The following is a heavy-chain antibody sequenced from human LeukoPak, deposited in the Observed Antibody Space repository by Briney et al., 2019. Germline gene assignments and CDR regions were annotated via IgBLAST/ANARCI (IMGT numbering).Heavy chain of an antibody. Sequence: GRSLRLSSAASGFTFSSYGMHWVRQAPGKGLEWVAVISYDGSNKYYADSVKGRFTISRDNSKNTLYLQMNSLRAEDTAVYYCAREEAVGGSAFEGYYYYYGMDVWGQGTTVTVSS. J-gene: IGHJ6*02. CDR2: ISYDGSNK. D-gene: IGHD2-15*01. V-gene: IGHV3-30*03. CDR3: AREEAVGGSAFEGYYYYYGMDV. CDR1: GFTFSSYG.